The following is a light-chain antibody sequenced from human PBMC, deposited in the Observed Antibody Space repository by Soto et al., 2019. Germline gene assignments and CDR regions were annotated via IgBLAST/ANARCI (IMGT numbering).Light chain of an antibody. V-gene: IGLV2-14*01. CDR3: SSYTSSRTLGG. CDR2: EVS. Sequence: QSVMTQPASVSGSPGQSITISCTGTSSAVGGYNYVSWYQQHPGKAPNLMIYEVSNRPSGVSNRFSGSKSGNTASLTISGAQAHERAHYSSSSYTSSRTLGGFGTGTKGTV. CDR1: SSAVGGYNY. J-gene: IGLJ1*01.